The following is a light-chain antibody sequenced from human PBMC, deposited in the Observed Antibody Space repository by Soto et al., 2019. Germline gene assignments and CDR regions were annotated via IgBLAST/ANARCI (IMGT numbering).Light chain of an antibody. CDR2: DAA. Sequence: EIVLTQSPATLSLSPGERATLSCRASQSVSSYLDWHQQKPGQAPRLLISDAANRATGIPDRFSGSGSGTDFTLTISSLEPEDFAVYYCQQRSNWPPTFGQGTKLEIK. CDR1: QSVSSY. J-gene: IGKJ2*01. CDR3: QQRSNWPPT. V-gene: IGKV3-11*01.